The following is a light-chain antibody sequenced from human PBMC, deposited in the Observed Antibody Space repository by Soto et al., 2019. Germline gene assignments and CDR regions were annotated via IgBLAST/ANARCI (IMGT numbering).Light chain of an antibody. CDR1: QTIISW. V-gene: IGKV1-5*03. CDR2: KAS. CDR3: QHYNTYSEA. J-gene: IGKJ1*01. Sequence: DIQMTQSPSTLSGSVGDRVTITCRASQTIISWLAWYQQKPGKAPKLLIYKASTLKSGVPSRFSGSGSGTEFTPTISSLQPDDFATYYRQHYNTYSEAFGQGTKVELK.